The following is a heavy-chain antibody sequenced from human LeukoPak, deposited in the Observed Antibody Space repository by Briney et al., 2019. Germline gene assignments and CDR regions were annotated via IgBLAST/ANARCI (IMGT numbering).Heavy chain of an antibody. D-gene: IGHD1-26*01. CDR3: ARDKIVGPTTLDY. V-gene: IGHV3-7*01. J-gene: IGHJ4*02. Sequence: TGGSLRLSCAASGFTFSSYWMSWVRQAPGKGLEGVANIKQDGSEKYYVDSVKGRFTISRDNAKNSLYLQMNILRADDTAVYYCARDKIVGPTTLDYWGQGTLVTVSS. CDR1: GFTFSSYW. CDR2: IKQDGSEK.